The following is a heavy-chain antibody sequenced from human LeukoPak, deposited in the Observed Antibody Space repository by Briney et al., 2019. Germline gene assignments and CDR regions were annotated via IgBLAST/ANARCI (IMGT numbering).Heavy chain of an antibody. CDR2: ISGSGGST. V-gene: IGHV3-23*01. D-gene: IGHD5-12*01. CDR3: VKDVTANSGYD. CDR1: GFTFSSYA. J-gene: IGHJ4*02. Sequence: GGSLRLSCAASGFTFSSYAMSWVRQAPGKGLEWVSAISGSGGSTYYADSVKGRFTISRDNAKNSLYLQTNSLRAEDTALYYCVKDVTANSGYDWGQGTLVTVSS.